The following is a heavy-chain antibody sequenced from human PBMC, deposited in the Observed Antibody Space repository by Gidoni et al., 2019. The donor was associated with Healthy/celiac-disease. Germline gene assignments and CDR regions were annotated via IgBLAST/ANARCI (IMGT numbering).Heavy chain of an antibody. CDR3: ARDRELGYWYFDL. CDR2: IYYSGST. Sequence: QVQLQESGPGLVKPSETLSLTCTVSGVSISSYYWSWIRQPPGKGLEWIGYIYYSGSTNYNPSLKSRVTISVDTSKNQFSLKLSSVTAADTAVYYCARDRELGYWYFDLWGRGTLVTVSS. CDR1: GVSISSYY. J-gene: IGHJ2*01. D-gene: IGHD7-27*01. V-gene: IGHV4-59*01.